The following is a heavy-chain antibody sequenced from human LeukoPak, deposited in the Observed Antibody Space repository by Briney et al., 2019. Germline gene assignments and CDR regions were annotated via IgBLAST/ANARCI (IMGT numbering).Heavy chain of an antibody. D-gene: IGHD6-13*01. CDR1: GFTFGSYG. CDR2: IWYDGSNK. V-gene: IGHV3-33*01. Sequence: GGSLRLSCAASGFTFGSYGMHWVRQAPGKGLEWVAVIWYDGSNKYYADSVKGRFTISRDNSKNTLYLQMNSLRAEDTAVYYCARERDSSQPYYYYGMDVWGQGTTVTVSS. J-gene: IGHJ6*02. CDR3: ARERDSSQPYYYYGMDV.